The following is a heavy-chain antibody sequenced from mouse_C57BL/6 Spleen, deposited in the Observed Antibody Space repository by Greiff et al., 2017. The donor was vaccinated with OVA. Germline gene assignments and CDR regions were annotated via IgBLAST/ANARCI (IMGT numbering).Heavy chain of an antibody. J-gene: IGHJ3*01. V-gene: IGHV10-1*01. CDR1: GFSFNTYA. CDR3: VRLPYYDGSSGFAY. CDR2: IRSKSNNYAT. Sequence: EVQRVESGGGLVQPKGSLKLSCAASGFSFNTYAMNWVRQAPGKGLEWVARIRSKSNNYATYYADSVKDRFTISRDDSESMLYLQMNNLKTEDTAMDYCVRLPYYDGSSGFAYWGQGTLVTVSA. D-gene: IGHD1-1*01.